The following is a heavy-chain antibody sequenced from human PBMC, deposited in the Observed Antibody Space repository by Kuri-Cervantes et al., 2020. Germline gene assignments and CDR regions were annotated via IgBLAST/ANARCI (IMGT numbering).Heavy chain of an antibody. D-gene: IGHD6-13*01. J-gene: IGHJ4*02. CDR1: GFTFSSYG. Sequence: GGSLRLSCAASGFTFSSYGMNWVRQAPGKGLEWVAFIRYDGSNKYYADSVKGRFTISRDNAKNSLYLQMNSLRAEDTAVYYCARDRAPLVRSGDSYDYWGQGTLVTVSS. CDR2: IRYDGSNK. V-gene: IGHV3-30*02. CDR3: ARDRAPLVRSGDSYDY.